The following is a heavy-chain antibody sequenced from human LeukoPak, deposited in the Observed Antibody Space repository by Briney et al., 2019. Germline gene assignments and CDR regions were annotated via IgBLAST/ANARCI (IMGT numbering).Heavy chain of an antibody. Sequence: GGSLRLSCAASGFTFSSYAMSWVRQAPGKGLEWVSGFTGGGGSTYYADSVKGRITISRDISKNTLYLQMNSLRAEDTAVYYCARGFIRRFDYWGQGTLVTVSS. CDR1: GFTFSSYA. CDR3: ARGFIRRFDY. J-gene: IGHJ4*02. CDR2: FTGGGGST. D-gene: IGHD2-21*01. V-gene: IGHV3-23*01.